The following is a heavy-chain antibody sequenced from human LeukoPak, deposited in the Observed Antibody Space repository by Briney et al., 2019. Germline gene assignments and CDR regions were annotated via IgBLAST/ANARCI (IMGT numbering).Heavy chain of an antibody. D-gene: IGHD3-10*01. CDR3: ARGETARRGAFDY. CDR1: GFTFSSYG. CDR2: IRNDGLNK. Sequence: GGSLRLSCAASGFTFSSYGMHWVRQAPGKGLEWVAFIRNDGLNKYYVDSVKGRFTLSRDNSKNTLYLQMNGLRGEDTAVYSCARGETARRGAFDYWGQGTLVTVSS. V-gene: IGHV3-30*02. J-gene: IGHJ4*02.